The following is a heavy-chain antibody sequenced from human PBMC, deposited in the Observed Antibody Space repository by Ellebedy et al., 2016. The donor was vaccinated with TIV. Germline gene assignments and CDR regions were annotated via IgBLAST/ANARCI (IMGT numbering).Heavy chain of an antibody. CDR1: GSTNNYY. V-gene: IGHV4-59*08. Sequence: MPSETLSLTCTVSGSTNNYYWSWIRPPPGKGLEWIGYISYNGGTKYNPYLRSRVPIPGDTSKNQSPLKLSSATAADTAVYYCATNTVRGVTTATRYLYLWGRGTLVTVSS. CDR3: ATNTVRGVTTATRYLYL. D-gene: IGHD3-10*01. CDR2: ISYNGGT. J-gene: IGHJ2*01.